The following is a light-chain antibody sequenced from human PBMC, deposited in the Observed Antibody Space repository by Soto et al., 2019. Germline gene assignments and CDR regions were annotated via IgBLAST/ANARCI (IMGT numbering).Light chain of an antibody. CDR1: QSISTY. CDR2: DAS. V-gene: IGKV1-39*01. J-gene: IGKJ5*01. CDR3: QQSYMDPIT. Sequence: DIQMTQSPSYMSASVGNRITITCRASQSISTYFNWYQQKPGKAPNLLIYDASRLQSGVPSRFSGSGGGTDFTLSISSVQPEDFATYFCQQSYMDPITFGQGTRLEIK.